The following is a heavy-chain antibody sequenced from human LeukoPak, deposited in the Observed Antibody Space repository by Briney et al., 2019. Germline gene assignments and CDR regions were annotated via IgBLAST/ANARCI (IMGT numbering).Heavy chain of an antibody. J-gene: IGHJ4*02. Sequence: GGSLRLSCAASGFTFSSYWVSWVRQAPGKGLEWVANIKQDGSEKYYVDSVKGQFTISRDNAKNSLYLQMNSLRAEDTAVYYCARDKIVGATNFDYWGQGTLVTVSS. D-gene: IGHD1-26*01. V-gene: IGHV3-7*01. CDR3: ARDKIVGATNFDY. CDR1: GFTFSSYW. CDR2: IKQDGSEK.